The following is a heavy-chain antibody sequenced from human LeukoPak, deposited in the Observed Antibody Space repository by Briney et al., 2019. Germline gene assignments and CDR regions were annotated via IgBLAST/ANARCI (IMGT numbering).Heavy chain of an antibody. CDR3: ARDRWPITMVRVARGHYYYMDV. CDR1: GFTFSSYW. D-gene: IGHD3-10*01. J-gene: IGHJ6*03. Sequence: GGSLRLSCAASGFTFSSYWMSWVRQAPGKGLEWVANIKHDASEKYFMESLKGRFTISRDNAKNSLYLQMNSLRSEDTAVYYCARDRWPITMVRVARGHYYYMDVWGKGTTVTISS. CDR2: IKHDASEK. V-gene: IGHV3-7*03.